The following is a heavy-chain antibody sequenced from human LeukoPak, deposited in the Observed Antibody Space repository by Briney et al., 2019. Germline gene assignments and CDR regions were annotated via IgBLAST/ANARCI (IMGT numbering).Heavy chain of an antibody. CDR1: GYSISSGYY. CDR3: AKIGYYYGPDY. V-gene: IGHV4-38-2*01. Sequence: SETLSLTCAVSGYSISSGYYWGWIRQPPGKGREWIGSIYHSGSTYYNPSLKSRVTISVDTSKNQFSLKLSSVTAADTAVYYCAKIGYYYGPDYWGQGTLVTVSS. D-gene: IGHD3-10*01. J-gene: IGHJ4*02. CDR2: IYHSGST.